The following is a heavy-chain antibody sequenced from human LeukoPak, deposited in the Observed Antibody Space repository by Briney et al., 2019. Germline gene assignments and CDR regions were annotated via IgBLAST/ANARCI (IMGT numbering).Heavy chain of an antibody. CDR2: ISGSSGST. D-gene: IGHD3-22*01. CDR1: GFTFSSYA. CDR3: AKGFYYDTYAFDI. J-gene: IGHJ3*02. Sequence: PGGSLRLSCAASGFTFSSYAMSWVRQAPGKGLEWVSAISGSSGSTYYAGSVKGRFTISRDNSKNTLYLQVNSLRAEDTAVYYCAKGFYYDTYAFDIWGQGTMVTVSS. V-gene: IGHV3-23*01.